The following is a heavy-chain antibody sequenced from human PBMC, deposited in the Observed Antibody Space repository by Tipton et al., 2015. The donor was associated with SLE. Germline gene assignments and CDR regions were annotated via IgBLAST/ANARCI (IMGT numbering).Heavy chain of an antibody. Sequence: TLSLTCTVSDGSIRSTNYYWSWIRQHPGKGLEYIGFIYYSGSTYYNPSLKNRLTISVDTSENQFSLQLRSVTAADTAVYYCTREGTQYGNAFDIWGQGTMVTVSS. D-gene: IGHD4-17*01. CDR1: DGSIRSTNYY. V-gene: IGHV4-31*03. CDR3: TREGTQYGNAFDI. J-gene: IGHJ3*02. CDR2: IYYSGST.